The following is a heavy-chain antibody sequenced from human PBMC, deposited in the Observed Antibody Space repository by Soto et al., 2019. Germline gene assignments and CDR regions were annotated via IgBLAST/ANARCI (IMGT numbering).Heavy chain of an antibody. CDR1: GFTFSTYP. CDR2: ISSSSSYI. J-gene: IGHJ6*02. D-gene: IGHD6-6*01. Sequence: GGSLRLSCAASGFTFSTYPMNWVRQAPGKGLEWVSSISSSSSYIYYADSVRGRFTISRDNAENSLYLQMNSLRAEDTAVYYCARDGLADYYGMDVWGQGTTVTVSS. CDR3: ARDGLADYYGMDV. V-gene: IGHV3-21*01.